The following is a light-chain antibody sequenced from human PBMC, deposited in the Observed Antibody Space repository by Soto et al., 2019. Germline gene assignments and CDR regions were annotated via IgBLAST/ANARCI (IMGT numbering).Light chain of an antibody. CDR3: HQRSKWPLT. CDR1: QGIGDT. J-gene: IGKJ4*01. V-gene: IGKV3-11*01. Sequence: EVLLTQSPATVSVSPGEGVTLSCRASQGIGDTLAWYQHKPGQTPRLLIYDTSARATGVPARFSGSRSGPEFTLTISSLDPEDSAVYYCHQRSKWPLTFGGGTKVDIK. CDR2: DTS.